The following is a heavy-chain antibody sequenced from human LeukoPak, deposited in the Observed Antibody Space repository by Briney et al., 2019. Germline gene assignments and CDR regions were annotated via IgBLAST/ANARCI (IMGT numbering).Heavy chain of an antibody. J-gene: IGHJ5*02. CDR3: ARAGGYYGLNWFDP. CDR1: GGSISSYY. CDR2: IYYTGIT. D-gene: IGHD3-10*01. V-gene: IGHV4-59*01. Sequence: PSETLSLTCTVSGGSISSYYWSWIRQPPGKGLEWIGYIYYTGITNYNPSLKSRVTISVDTPKNQFSLKLSSVTAADTAVYYCARAGGYYGLNWFDPWGQGTLVTVSS.